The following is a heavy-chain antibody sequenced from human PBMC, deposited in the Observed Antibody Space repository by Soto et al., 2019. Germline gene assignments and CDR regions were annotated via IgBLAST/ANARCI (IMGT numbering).Heavy chain of an antibody. CDR1: GYTFTSYA. CDR2: INAGSGNT. Sequence: GASVKVSCKASGYTFTSYAMHWVRQAPGQRLEWMGWINAGSGNTKYSQKFQGRVTITRDTSASTAYMELSSLRSEDTAVYYCARQEGYCISTSCYDHGNWFDPWGQGTLVTVSS. CDR3: ARQEGYCISTSCYDHGNWFDP. D-gene: IGHD2-2*01. J-gene: IGHJ5*02. V-gene: IGHV1-3*01.